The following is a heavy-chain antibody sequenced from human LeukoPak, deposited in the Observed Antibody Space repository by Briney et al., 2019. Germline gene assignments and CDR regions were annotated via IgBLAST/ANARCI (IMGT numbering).Heavy chain of an antibody. Sequence: GGSLRLSCAASGFTFSSYAMHWVRQAPGKGLEWVAVISYDGSNKYYADSVKGRFTISRDNSKNTLYLQMNSLRTEDTAVYYCAKDTYDFGSGTYPPDYWGQGTLVTVSS. CDR1: GFTFSSYA. J-gene: IGHJ4*02. CDR2: ISYDGSNK. D-gene: IGHD3-10*01. CDR3: AKDTYDFGSGTYPPDY. V-gene: IGHV3-30-3*01.